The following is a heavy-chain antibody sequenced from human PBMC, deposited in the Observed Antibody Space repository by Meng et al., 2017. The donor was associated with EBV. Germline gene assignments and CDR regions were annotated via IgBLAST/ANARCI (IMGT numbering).Heavy chain of an antibody. CDR1: GGSISSSNW. V-gene: IGHV4-4*02. D-gene: IGHD3-22*01. CDR3: ARRSLDYYDSSGFDY. CDR2: IYHSGST. Sequence: QGQLQEWGPGLVKPSGTLSLTCAVSGGSISSSNWWSWVRQPPGKGLEWIGEIYHSGSTNYNPSLKSRVTISVDKSKNQFSLKLSSVTAADTAVYYCARRSLDYYDSSGFDYWGQGTLVTVSS. J-gene: IGHJ4*02.